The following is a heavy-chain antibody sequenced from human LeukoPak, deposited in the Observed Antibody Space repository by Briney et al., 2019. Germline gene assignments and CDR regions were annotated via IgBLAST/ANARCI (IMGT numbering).Heavy chain of an antibody. CDR2: IYYSGST. Sequence: SETLSLTCTVSGGSISSYYWSWIRQPPGKGLEWIGSIYYSGSTYYNPSLKSRVTISVDTSKNQFSLKLSSVTAADTAVYYCARDFESLPGSYYYYMDVWGKGTTVTVSS. CDR1: GGSISSYY. CDR3: ARDFESLPGSYYYYMDV. V-gene: IGHV4-39*07. D-gene: IGHD3-10*01. J-gene: IGHJ6*03.